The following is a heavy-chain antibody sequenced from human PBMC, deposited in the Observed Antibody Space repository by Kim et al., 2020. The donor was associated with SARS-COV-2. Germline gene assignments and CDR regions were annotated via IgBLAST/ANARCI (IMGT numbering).Heavy chain of an antibody. D-gene: IGHD6-13*01. CDR3: ARRSGYSSSWYFDY. Sequence: SPPFQGQVTISVDKSISTAYLQWSGLKASDTAMYYCARRSGYSSSWYFDYWGQGTLVTVSS. J-gene: IGHJ4*02. V-gene: IGHV5-51*01.